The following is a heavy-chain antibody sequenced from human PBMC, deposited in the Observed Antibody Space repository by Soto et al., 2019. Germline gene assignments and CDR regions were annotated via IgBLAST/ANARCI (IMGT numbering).Heavy chain of an antibody. D-gene: IGHD1-26*01. Sequence: SETLSLTCAVSGGSISSGGYSWSWIRQPPGKGLECIGYIYHSGSTYYNPSLKSRVTISVDRSKNQFSLKLSSVTAADTAVYYCASRPSGSGFDPWGQGNLVTVSS. V-gene: IGHV4-30-2*01. J-gene: IGHJ5*02. CDR2: IYHSGST. CDR3: ASRPSGSGFDP. CDR1: GGSISSGGYS.